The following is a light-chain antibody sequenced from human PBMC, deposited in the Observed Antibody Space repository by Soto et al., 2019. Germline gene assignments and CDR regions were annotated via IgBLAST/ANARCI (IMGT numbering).Light chain of an antibody. CDR2: DAS. Sequence: DIQMTQSPSTLSASVGDRVTITCRASQSISTWLAWYQQKPGKAPNLLIYDASSLESGVPSRFSGSGSGTEIPLTISSLHPEDFASYYCQQYNSYSTFGQGTKVDIK. V-gene: IGKV1-5*01. J-gene: IGKJ1*01. CDR1: QSISTW. CDR3: QQYNSYST.